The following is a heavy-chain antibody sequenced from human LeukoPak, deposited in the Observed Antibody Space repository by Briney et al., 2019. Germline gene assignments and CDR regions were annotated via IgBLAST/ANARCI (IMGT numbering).Heavy chain of an antibody. CDR2: IYYSGSI. D-gene: IGHD1-14*01. V-gene: IGHV4-39*01. CDR3: ARHSRTKPRFFDY. CDR1: GGSISSSSYY. J-gene: IGHJ4*02. Sequence: PSETLSLTCTVSGGSISSSSYYWGWIRQPPGKGLEWIGNIYYSGSIHYNPSLKSRVTISVDTSKNQFSLKLSSVTAADTAVYYCARHSRTKPRFFDYWGQGTLVTVSS.